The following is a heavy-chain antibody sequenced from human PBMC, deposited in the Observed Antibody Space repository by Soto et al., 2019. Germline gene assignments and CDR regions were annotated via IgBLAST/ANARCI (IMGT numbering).Heavy chain of an antibody. CDR1: GGTFSSYT. J-gene: IGHJ5*02. CDR3: ARGYSSSWYGVDP. D-gene: IGHD6-13*01. Sequence: QVQLVQSGAEVKKPGSSVKVSCKASGGTFSSYTISWVRQAPGQGLEWMGRIIPILGIANHAQKFQGRVTSTADKSTSTAYMELSSLRSEDTAVYYCARGYSSSWYGVDPWGQGTLVTVSS. CDR2: IIPILGIA. V-gene: IGHV1-69*02.